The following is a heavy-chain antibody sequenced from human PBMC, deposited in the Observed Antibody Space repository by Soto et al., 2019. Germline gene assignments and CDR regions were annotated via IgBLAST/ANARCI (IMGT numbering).Heavy chain of an antibody. CDR3: TRGGWYIDL. V-gene: IGHV4-59*01. CDR2: SHYSGST. Sequence: ASESLALSCAVCGGAMTSLYWSWIRQPPGKGLEYIGYSHYSGSTDYTPSFRSRATISVDRSNNQFSLTLNSVTAADTAVYYCTRGGWYIDLWGRGTLVTVSS. J-gene: IGHJ4*02. CDR1: GGAMTSLY.